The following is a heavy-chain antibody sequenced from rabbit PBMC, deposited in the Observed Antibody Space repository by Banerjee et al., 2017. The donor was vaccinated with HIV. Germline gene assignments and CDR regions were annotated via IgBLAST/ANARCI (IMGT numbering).Heavy chain of an antibody. CDR3: ARDLAGVIGWNFNL. Sequence: QEQLVESGGGLVKPEGSLTLTCTASGFSFSNKYVMCWVRQAPGKGLEWIACINTSSGNTVYASWAKGRFTISSHSAQNTLYLQLNSLTAADTASYFCARDLAGVIGWNFNLWGPGTLVTVS. J-gene: IGHJ4*01. CDR2: INTSSGNT. V-gene: IGHV1S45*01. CDR1: GFSFSNKYV. D-gene: IGHD4-1*01.